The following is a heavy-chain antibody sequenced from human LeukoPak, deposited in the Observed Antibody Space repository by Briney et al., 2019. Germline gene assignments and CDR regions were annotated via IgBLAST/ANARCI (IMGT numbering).Heavy chain of an antibody. D-gene: IGHD1-14*01. J-gene: IGHJ4*02. Sequence: GSLRLSCAASGFTFSSYAMHWVRQTPGKGLEWVAVIAYDGSRAFYADSVKGRFTISRDNSKNTMSVQMDDLRAEDTAVYYCTRYNNDHFDYWGQGTLVTVSS. CDR3: TRYNNDHFDY. V-gene: IGHV3-30*04. CDR2: IAYDGSRA. CDR1: GFTFSSYA.